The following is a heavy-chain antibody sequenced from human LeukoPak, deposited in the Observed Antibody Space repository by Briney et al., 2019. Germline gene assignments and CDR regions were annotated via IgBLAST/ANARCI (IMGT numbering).Heavy chain of an antibody. J-gene: IGHJ4*02. D-gene: IGHD5-18*01. Sequence: SETLSLTCTVSGGSISGSSYYWGWIRQPPGKGLEWIGSIYYSGSTYYNPSLKSRVTISVDTSKNQFSLKLSSVTAADTAVYYCARIYSYGYGFDYWGQGTLVTVSS. CDR3: ARIYSYGYGFDY. V-gene: IGHV4-39*01. CDR2: IYYSGST. CDR1: GGSISGSSYY.